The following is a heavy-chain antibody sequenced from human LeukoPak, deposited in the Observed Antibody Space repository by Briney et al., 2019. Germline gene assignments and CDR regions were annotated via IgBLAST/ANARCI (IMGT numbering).Heavy chain of an antibody. CDR3: AREGGSSSWWWNNWFDP. J-gene: IGHJ5*02. V-gene: IGHV3-74*01. D-gene: IGHD6-13*01. CDR1: GFTFSSYW. CDR2: INSDGSST. Sequence: SGGSLRLSCAASGFTFSSYWMHWVRQAPGKGLVWVSRINSDGSSTSYADSVKGRFIISRDNAKNTLYLQMNSLRAEDTAVYYCAREGGSSSWWWNNWFDPWCQGTLVTVSS.